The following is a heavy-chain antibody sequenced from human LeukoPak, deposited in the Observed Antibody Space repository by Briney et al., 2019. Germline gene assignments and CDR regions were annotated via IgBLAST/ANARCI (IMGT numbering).Heavy chain of an antibody. V-gene: IGHV3-21*01. CDR1: GFTFSSYS. Sequence: GGSLRLSCATSGFTFSSYSMNWVRQAPGKGLEWVSSISSSSSYIYYADSVKGRFTISRDNSKNTVYLQMNSLRAEDMALYYCAKRPSRDGYNCWGQGTLVTVSS. CDR3: AKRPSRDGYNC. D-gene: IGHD5-24*01. J-gene: IGHJ4*02. CDR2: ISSSSSYI.